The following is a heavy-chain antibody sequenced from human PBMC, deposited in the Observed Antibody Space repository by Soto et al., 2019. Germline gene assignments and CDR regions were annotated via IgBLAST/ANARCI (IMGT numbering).Heavy chain of an antibody. J-gene: IGHJ4*02. CDR3: TTVGSGYCSGSSCDY. CDR2: IKSKTDGGTT. D-gene: IGHD2-15*01. V-gene: IGHV3-15*07. CDR1: GFTFTNAW. Sequence: GGSLRLSCAASGFTFTNAWMHWVRQAPGKGLEWVGRIKSKTDGGTTDYAAPVKGRFTISRDDSKNTLYLQMNSLKTEDTAVYYCTTVGSGYCSGSSCDYWGQGTLVTISS.